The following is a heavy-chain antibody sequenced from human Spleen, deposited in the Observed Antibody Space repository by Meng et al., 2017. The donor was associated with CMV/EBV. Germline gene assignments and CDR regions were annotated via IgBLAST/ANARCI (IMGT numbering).Heavy chain of an antibody. J-gene: IGHJ4*02. Sequence: GQLQPWGAGLLKPSEPLSLTCAVYGGSFSGYYWSWIRQPPGKGLEWIGEINHSGSTNHNPSLKSRVTISVDTSKNQFSLKLSSVTAADTAVYYCARYAWHSMMPFDYWGQGTLVTVSS. CDR2: INHSGST. CDR3: ARYAWHSMMPFDY. D-gene: IGHD3-22*01. CDR1: GGSFSGYY. V-gene: IGHV4-34*01.